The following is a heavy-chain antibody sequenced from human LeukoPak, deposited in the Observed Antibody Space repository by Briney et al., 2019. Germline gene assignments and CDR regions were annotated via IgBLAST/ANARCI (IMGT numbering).Heavy chain of an antibody. D-gene: IGHD3-9*01. CDR1: GGSISSYY. V-gene: IGHV4-4*07. J-gene: IGHJ4*02. CDR2: VYTSGST. Sequence: PSETLSLTCTVSGGSISSYYWSWIRQPAGKGLEWIGRVYTSGSTNYNPSLKSRVTMSVDTSKNQFSLKLSSVTAADTAVYYCARLEDNIAYDSLYFDYWGQGTLVTVSS. CDR3: ARLEDNIAYDSLYFDY.